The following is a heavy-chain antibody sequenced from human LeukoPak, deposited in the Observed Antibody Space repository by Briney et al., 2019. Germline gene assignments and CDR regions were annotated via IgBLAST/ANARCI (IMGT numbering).Heavy chain of an antibody. CDR2: ISGYSGKT. V-gene: IGHV1-18*01. D-gene: IGHD2-8*01. Sequence: ASEKVSCKASRYTFTRYGICWVRQAPRHGLEWMGWISGYSGKTEYAQKRQGRLTMTTDTSTSTAYMGLRSLTSDDTAVYYCARDIGVSQFDYWGQGTLVTVSS. J-gene: IGHJ4*02. CDR3: ARDIGVSQFDY. CDR1: RYTFTRYG.